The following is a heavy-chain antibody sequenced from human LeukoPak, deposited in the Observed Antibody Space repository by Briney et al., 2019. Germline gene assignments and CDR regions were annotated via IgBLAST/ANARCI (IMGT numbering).Heavy chain of an antibody. CDR2: TSAYNGKT. D-gene: IGHD3-22*01. CDR3: ARKYYYDSSGYYYAFDS. V-gene: IGHV1-18*04. Sequence: ASVKVSCKASEYTFTKYYIHWVRQAPGQGLEWMGWTSAYNGKTNYAQKFQGRVTMTTDTSTTTAYMELRSLRSDDTAVHYCARKYYYDSSGYYYAFDSWGQGTLVTVSS. J-gene: IGHJ4*02. CDR1: EYTFTKYY.